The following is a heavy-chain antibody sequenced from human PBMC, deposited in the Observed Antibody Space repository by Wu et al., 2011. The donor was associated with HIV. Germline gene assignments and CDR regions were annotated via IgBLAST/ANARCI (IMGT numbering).Heavy chain of an antibody. V-gene: IGHV1-69*15. CDR3: ARSDIVVVPAAISRDNWFDP. D-gene: IGHD2-2*01. J-gene: IGHJ5*02. Sequence: QVQLVQSGAEVKKPGSSVKVSCKASGGTFSSYAISWVRQAPGQGLEWMGRIIPIFGTANYAQKFQGRVTITADESTSTAYMELSSLRSEDTAVYYCARSDIVVVPAAISRDNWFDPWGQGTLVTVSS. CDR1: GGTFSSYA. CDR2: IIPIFGTA.